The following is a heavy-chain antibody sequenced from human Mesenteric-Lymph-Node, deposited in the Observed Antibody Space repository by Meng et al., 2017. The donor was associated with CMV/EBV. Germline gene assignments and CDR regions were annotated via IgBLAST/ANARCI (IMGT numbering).Heavy chain of an antibody. CDR1: FATSW. D-gene: IGHD3-16*02. J-gene: IGHJ4*02. Sequence: FATSWIGSVRHMPGTGLEWMGAIYPSDSDTRYSPSFQGQVTISADKSIATAYLQWSSLKASDSATYYCARHDGRRYTNTWHLFADHWGQGTLVTVSS. V-gene: IGHV5-51*01. CDR2: IYPSDSDT. CDR3: ARHDGRRYTNTWHLFADH.